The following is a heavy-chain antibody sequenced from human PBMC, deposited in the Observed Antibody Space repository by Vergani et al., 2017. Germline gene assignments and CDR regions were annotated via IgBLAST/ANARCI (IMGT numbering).Heavy chain of an antibody. CDR3: AKFPLNITTPDRGDL. Sequence: QVHLVESGGGVVQPGRSLRLSCVVSGFTSSYYGMHWVRQAPGKGLEWVAVISYDGDTTYYEDSVKGRFTISRDNSKNTLFLQMHSLRVEDTALYYCAKFPLNITTPDRGDLWGQGSLVTVSS. CDR1: GFTSSYYG. D-gene: IGHD1-1*01. J-gene: IGHJ4*02. CDR2: ISYDGDTT. V-gene: IGHV3-30*18.